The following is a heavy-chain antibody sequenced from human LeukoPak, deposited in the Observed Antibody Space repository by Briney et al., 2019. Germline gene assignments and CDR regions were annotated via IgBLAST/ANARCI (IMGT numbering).Heavy chain of an antibody. CDR2: LNHSGST. Sequence: SETLSLTCAVYGGSFSGYYWSWIRQPPGKGLEWIGELNHSGSTNYNPSLKSRVTISVDTSKNQFSLKLSSVTAADTAVYYRASEGIAAAGTDYWGQGTLVTVSS. J-gene: IGHJ4*02. V-gene: IGHV4-34*01. D-gene: IGHD6-13*01. CDR1: GGSFSGYY. CDR3: ASEGIAAAGTDY.